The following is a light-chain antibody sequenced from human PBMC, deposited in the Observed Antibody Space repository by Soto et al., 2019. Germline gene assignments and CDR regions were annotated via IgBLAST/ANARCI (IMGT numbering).Light chain of an antibody. CDR3: QQRSNWPPALT. J-gene: IGKJ4*01. CDR1: HCVSSF. CDR2: DAS. V-gene: IGKV3-11*01. Sequence: EIVLTQSPATLSLSPGERATLSCRASHCVSSFLAWYQQKPGQAPMLLIYDASNRATGIPVRFSGSGSGTDFTLTFSSLEPEDFAVYYCQQRSNWPPALTFGGGTKVDIK.